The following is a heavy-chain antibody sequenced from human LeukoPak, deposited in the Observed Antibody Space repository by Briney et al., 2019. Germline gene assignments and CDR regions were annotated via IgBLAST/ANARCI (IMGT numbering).Heavy chain of an antibody. CDR2: ISGSGGST. CDR3: AKDTALITYRKFDY. D-gene: IGHD3-10*01. Sequence: GGSLRLSCAASGFTFSSYAMSWVRQAPGKGLEWVSAISGSGGSTYYADSVKGRLTISRDNSKNTLYLQMNSLRAEDTAVYYCAKDTALITYRKFDYWGQGTLVTVSS. J-gene: IGHJ4*02. V-gene: IGHV3-23*01. CDR1: GFTFSSYA.